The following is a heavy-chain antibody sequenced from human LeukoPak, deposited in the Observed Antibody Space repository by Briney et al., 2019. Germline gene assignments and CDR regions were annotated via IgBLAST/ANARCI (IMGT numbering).Heavy chain of an antibody. V-gene: IGHV3-23*01. CDR2: IFGNGVST. CDR1: GFTFRNYA. D-gene: IGHD3-3*01. J-gene: IGHJ4*02. Sequence: GASLRLSCAASGFTFRNYAMSWVRQAPGKGLEWVSAIFGNGVSTYYADSVQGRFTISRDNSKNTLYLQMNSLRAEDTAVYYCARATPGSVKWSGYYTDYWGQGTLVTVSS. CDR3: ARATPGSVKWSGYYTDY.